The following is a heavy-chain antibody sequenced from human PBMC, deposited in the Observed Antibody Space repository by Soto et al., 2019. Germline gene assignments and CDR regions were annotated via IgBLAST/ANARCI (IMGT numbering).Heavy chain of an antibody. V-gene: IGHV3-33*08. D-gene: IGHD5-18*01. CDR3: ARAGGYTDYYYGMDV. CDR2: IWFDGSSK. J-gene: IGHJ6*02. Sequence: GGSLRLSCAASGFTFSSYSMNWVRQAPGKGLEWVALIWFDGSSKYYADSVKGRFTISRHNSKNTLYLQMSSLRAEDTAVYYCARAGGYTDYYYGMDVWGQGTTVTVSS. CDR1: GFTFSSYS.